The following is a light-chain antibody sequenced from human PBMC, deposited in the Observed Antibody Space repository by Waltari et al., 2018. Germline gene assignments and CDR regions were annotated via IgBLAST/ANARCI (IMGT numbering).Light chain of an antibody. Sequence: DIVMTQSPDSLAVSLGERATLNCKSSQNLLYTSNNKNSLAWYQQKPGQPPKLRIYWASTRQSRVPDRFGGSGSGTDFTLTISSLQAEDVALYYCQQYYSIPWTFGQGTKVEIK. V-gene: IGKV4-1*01. CDR3: QQYYSIPWT. CDR2: WAS. CDR1: QNLLYTSNNKNS. J-gene: IGKJ1*01.